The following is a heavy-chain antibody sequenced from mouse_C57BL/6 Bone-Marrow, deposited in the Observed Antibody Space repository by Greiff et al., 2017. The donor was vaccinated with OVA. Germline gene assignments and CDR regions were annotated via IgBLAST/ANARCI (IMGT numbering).Heavy chain of an antibody. CDR1: GISITTGNYR. V-gene: IGHV3-5*01. D-gene: IGHD2-4*01. J-gene: IGHJ2*01. Sequence: VQLQESGPGLVKPSQTVFLTCTVTGISITTGNYRWSWIRQFPGNKLEWIGYIYYSGTITYNPSLTSRTTITRDTPKNQFFLEMNSLTAEDTATYYCARLYDYDGYYFDYWGQGTTLTVSS. CDR2: IYYSGTI. CDR3: ARLYDYDGYYFDY.